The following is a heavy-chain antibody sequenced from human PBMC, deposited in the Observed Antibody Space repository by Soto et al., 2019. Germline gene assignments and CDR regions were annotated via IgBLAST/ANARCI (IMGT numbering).Heavy chain of an antibody. CDR3: AKAAIAIARWSWFDS. J-gene: IGHJ5*01. CDR1: GFTFSSYA. V-gene: IGHV3-23*01. CDR2: IIDSGSGS. D-gene: IGHD2-21*01. Sequence: EVQLLESGGGLIQPGGSLRLSCAASGFTFSSYAMTWVRQAPGKGLQWVSTIIDSGSGSYYADSVKGRFTISRDNSNNALYLQMDSLRAEDTALYYCAKAAIAIARWSWFDSWGQGTLVTVSS.